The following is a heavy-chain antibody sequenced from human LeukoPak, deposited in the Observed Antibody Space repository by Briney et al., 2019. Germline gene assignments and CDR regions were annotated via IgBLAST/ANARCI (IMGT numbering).Heavy chain of an antibody. J-gene: IGHJ4*02. Sequence: SETLSLTCTVSGGSISSYYWSWIRQPPGKGLEWIGYIYYSGSTNYNPSLKSRATISVDTSKNQFSLKLSSVTAADTAVYYCARAKPAYSGSLYYFDYWGQGTLVTVSS. D-gene: IGHD1-26*01. CDR2: IYYSGST. CDR3: ARAKPAYSGSLYYFDY. V-gene: IGHV4-59*01. CDR1: GGSISSYY.